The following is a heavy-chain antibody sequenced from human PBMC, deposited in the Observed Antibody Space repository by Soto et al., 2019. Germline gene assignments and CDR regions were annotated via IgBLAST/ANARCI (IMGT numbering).Heavy chain of an antibody. CDR1: GGTFSSYA. Sequence: ASVKVSCKASGGTFSSYAISWVRQAPGQGLEWMGGIIPIFGTANYAQKFQGRVTITADESTSTAYMELSSLRSEDTAVYYCARGLDTAVIRGDYNFGMDVWGQGTTVTVSS. D-gene: IGHD5-18*01. CDR3: ARGLDTAVIRGDYNFGMDV. J-gene: IGHJ6*02. V-gene: IGHV1-69*13. CDR2: IIPIFGTA.